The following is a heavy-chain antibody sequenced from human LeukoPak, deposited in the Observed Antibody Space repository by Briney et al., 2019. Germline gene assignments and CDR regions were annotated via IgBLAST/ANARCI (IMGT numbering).Heavy chain of an antibody. J-gene: IGHJ4*02. V-gene: IGHV3-23*01. CDR2: ISGSGGSTYM. CDR3: AKTAAGTYYFDY. Sequence: PGGSLRLSCAASGFTFSSYAMSWVRQAPGKGLEWVSAISGSGGSTYMYYADSVKGRFTISRDNAKNSLYLQMNSLRAEDTAMYYCAKTAAGTYYFDYWGQGTLVTVSS. D-gene: IGHD6-13*01. CDR1: GFTFSSYA.